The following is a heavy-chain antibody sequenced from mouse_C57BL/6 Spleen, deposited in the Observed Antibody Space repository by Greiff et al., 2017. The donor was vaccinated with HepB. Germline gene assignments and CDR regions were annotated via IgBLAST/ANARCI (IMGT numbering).Heavy chain of an antibody. J-gene: IGHJ4*01. CDR2: IDPSDSYT. CDR3: ARGDYSNPYAMDY. V-gene: IGHV1-59*01. CDR1: GYTFTSYW. D-gene: IGHD2-5*01. Sequence: QVQLQQPGAELVRPGTSVKLSCKASGYTFTSYWMHWVKQRPGQGLEWIGVIDPSDSYTNYNQKFKGKATLTVDTSSSTAYMQLSSLTSEDSAVYYCARGDYSNPYAMDYWGQGTSVTVSS.